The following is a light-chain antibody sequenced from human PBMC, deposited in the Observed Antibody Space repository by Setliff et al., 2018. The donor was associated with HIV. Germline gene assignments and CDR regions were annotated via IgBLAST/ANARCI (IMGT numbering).Light chain of an antibody. V-gene: IGLV2-11*01. CDR3: CSYAGGYILD. CDR2: DVS. Sequence: QSALTQPRSVSGSPGQSVTISCTGTSSDVGGYHYVSWYQQHPDKAPKLMIYDVSKRPSGVPNRFSGSKSGNTASLTISGLQAEDESDYYCCSYAGGYILDFGGGTK. J-gene: IGLJ2*01. CDR1: SSDVGGYHY.